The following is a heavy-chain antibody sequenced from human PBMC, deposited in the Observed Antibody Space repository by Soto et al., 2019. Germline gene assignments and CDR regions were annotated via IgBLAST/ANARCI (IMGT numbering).Heavy chain of an antibody. CDR3: ARGVREAVAAPNLDY. V-gene: IGHV4-34*01. Sequence: QVQLQQWGAGLLKPSETLSLSYAVYGGSFSGYDWSWIRQPPGKGLEWIGEIKYSGITNHNPSLKSRVTISVDTSKKQFSLKLSTVTAADTAVYYCARGVREAVAAPNLDYWGQGALVTVSS. CDR1: GGSFSGYD. D-gene: IGHD6-19*01. CDR2: IKYSGIT. J-gene: IGHJ4*02.